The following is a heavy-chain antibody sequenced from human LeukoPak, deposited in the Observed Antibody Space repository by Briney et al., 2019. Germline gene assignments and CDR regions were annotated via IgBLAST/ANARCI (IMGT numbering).Heavy chain of an antibody. Sequence: GASVKVSCKASGYTFTSYYMHWVRQAPGQGLGWMGIINPSGGSTSYAQKFQGRVTMTRDTSTSTVYMELSSLRSEDTAVYYCARKNNNYYDSSGYYYYWGQGTLVTVSS. CDR3: ARKNNNYYDSSGYYYY. J-gene: IGHJ4*02. D-gene: IGHD3-22*01. CDR1: GYTFTSYY. V-gene: IGHV1-46*01. CDR2: INPSGGST.